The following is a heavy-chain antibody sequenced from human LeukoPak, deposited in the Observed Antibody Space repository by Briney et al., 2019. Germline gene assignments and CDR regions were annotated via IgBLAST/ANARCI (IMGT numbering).Heavy chain of an antibody. CDR3: AKVIRGGYGMDV. V-gene: IGHV3-48*02. CDR2: ISYSSGLT. CDR1: GFTFSSFG. J-gene: IGHJ6*02. Sequence: PGGSLRLSCAASGFTFSSFGMNWVRQAPGKGLEWVSYISYSSGLTDYADSVKGRFTISRDNAKNSLSLQLNSLRDEDTAVYFCAKVIRGGYGMDVWGQGTTVTVSS. D-gene: IGHD3-10*01.